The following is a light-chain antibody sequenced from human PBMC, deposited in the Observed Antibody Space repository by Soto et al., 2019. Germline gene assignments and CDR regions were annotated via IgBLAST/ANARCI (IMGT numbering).Light chain of an antibody. Sequence: QSVLAQPPSASGSPGQSVTISCTGSGSDIGAYNFVSWYQQHPGKAPKLMIFGVTERPSGVPDRFSGSKSGNTASLTVSGLQADDEASYYCYSYAGRNVWVFGGGTKLTVL. CDR2: GVT. CDR3: YSYAGRNVWV. J-gene: IGLJ3*02. V-gene: IGLV2-8*01. CDR1: GSDIGAYNF.